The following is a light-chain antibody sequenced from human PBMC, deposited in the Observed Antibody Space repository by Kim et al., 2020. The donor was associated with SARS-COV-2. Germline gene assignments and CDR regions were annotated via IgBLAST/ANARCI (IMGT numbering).Light chain of an antibody. V-gene: IGLV3-19*01. CDR3: SSRDSNDNVV. J-gene: IGLJ7*01. CDR1: SLRSYY. CDR2: GKN. Sequence: VALGQTVRITCQGASLRSYYATWYQQKPGQAPLLVIYGKNNRPSGIPDRFSGSSSGNTASLTITGAQAGDEADYYCSSRDSNDNVVFGGGTQLTVL.